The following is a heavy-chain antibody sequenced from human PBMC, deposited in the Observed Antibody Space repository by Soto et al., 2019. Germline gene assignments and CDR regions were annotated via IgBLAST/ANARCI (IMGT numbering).Heavy chain of an antibody. CDR1: GGTFSSYT. CDR2: IIPMLDTT. V-gene: IGHV1-69*01. CDR3: ARGDTVASTFFDY. D-gene: IGHD5-12*01. J-gene: IGHJ4*02. Sequence: QVQLVQSGAEVKKPGSSVIVSCKASGGTFSSYTINWVRQAPGQGLEWVGGIIPMLDTTTFAQKFQGRVTITADDSTSTAYMELSSLRSEDTAMYYCARGDTVASTFFDYWGQGTLVTVSS.